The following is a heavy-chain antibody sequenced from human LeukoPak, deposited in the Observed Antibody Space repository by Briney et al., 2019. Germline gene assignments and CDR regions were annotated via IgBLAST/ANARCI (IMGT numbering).Heavy chain of an antibody. J-gene: IGHJ6*04. D-gene: IGHD3-10*01. CDR3: AREERYYYGSGSSTVYGMDV. CDR2: IKQDGSEK. CDR1: GFTFSNYW. V-gene: IGHV3-7*01. Sequence: GGSLRLSCAASGFTFSNYWMTWVRQAPGKGLEWVANIKQDGSEKYYVDSVKGRFTISRDNAKNSLYLQMNSLRAEDTAVYYCAREERYYYGSGSSTVYGMDVWGKGTTVTVSS.